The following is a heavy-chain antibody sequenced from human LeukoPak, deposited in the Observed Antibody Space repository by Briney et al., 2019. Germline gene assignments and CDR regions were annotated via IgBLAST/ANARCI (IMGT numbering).Heavy chain of an antibody. CDR2: ISAYNGNT. J-gene: IGHJ4*02. Sequence: RASVKVSCKASGYTFTSYGISWVRQAPGQGLEWMGWISAYNGNTNYAQKLQGRVTMTTDTSTSTAYMELRSLRYDDTAVYYCARGEYYYDSSGYYYAPPDYWGQGTLVTVSS. D-gene: IGHD3-22*01. CDR3: ARGEYYYDSSGYYYAPPDY. CDR1: GYTFTSYG. V-gene: IGHV1-18*01.